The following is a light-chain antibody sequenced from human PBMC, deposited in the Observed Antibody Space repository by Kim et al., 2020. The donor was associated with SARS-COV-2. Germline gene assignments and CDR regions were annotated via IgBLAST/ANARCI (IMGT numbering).Light chain of an antibody. CDR3: QQYNSYPPT. J-gene: IGKJ2*01. V-gene: IGKV1-5*01. CDR2: DAS. Sequence: SASVGGRVTITCRASEDISNCLAWYQQKPGKAPKLLLYDASTLETGVPSRFSGSGSGTEFTLTISSLQPDDFATYYCQQYNSYPPTFGQGTKLEI. CDR1: EDISNC.